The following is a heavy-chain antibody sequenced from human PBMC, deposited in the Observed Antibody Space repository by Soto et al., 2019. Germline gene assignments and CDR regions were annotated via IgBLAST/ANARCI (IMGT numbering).Heavy chain of an antibody. CDR1: GAFSSTYY. Sequence: QVQLQESGPGLVKPSETLSLTCTVSGAFSSTYYWSWIRQPPGKGLEWIGYMNNIGRTNYNPSLTSRVTISVDTSKNRFSLKLSSVIAADTAVYYCARSFGRDAVRCNWFDPWGLGTLVTASS. CDR3: ARSFGRDAVRCNWFDP. D-gene: IGHD2-21*01. CDR2: MNNIGRT. V-gene: IGHV4-59*01. J-gene: IGHJ5*02.